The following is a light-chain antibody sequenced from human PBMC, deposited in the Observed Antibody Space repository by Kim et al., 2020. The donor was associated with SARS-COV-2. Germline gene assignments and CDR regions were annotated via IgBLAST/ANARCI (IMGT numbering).Light chain of an antibody. CDR1: QSVSNN. Sequence: LDGSPGERATRSCRASQSVSNNVAWYQQKLGQAPRLLVYGASTRATGIPARFSGSGFGTDFTLTISSLQSEDFAVYYCQQYNSWYTFGQGTKLEI. V-gene: IGKV3-15*01. J-gene: IGKJ2*01. CDR3: QQYNSWYT. CDR2: GAS.